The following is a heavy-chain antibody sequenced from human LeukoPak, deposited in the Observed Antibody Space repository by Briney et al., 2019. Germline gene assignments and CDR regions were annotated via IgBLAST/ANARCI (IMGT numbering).Heavy chain of an antibody. CDR1: GYTFTSHN. CDR2: ISPHNGNT. D-gene: IGHD3-10*01. J-gene: IGHJ4*02. V-gene: IGHV1-18*01. Sequence: ASVQVSCKASGYTFTSHNISWVRQAPGQSLEWMGWISPHNGNTNYVQKLQDRVTMTTDASTSTVYMELRSLRPDDTAVYYCARPYYSGSGSLDYWGQGTLVTVSS. CDR3: ARPYYSGSGSLDY.